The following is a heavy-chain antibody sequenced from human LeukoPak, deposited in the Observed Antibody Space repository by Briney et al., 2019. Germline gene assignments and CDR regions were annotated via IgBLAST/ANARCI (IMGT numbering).Heavy chain of an antibody. V-gene: IGHV4-4*07. CDR1: GGSISSYY. CDR2: IYSTGRT. CDR3: ARVTWGTFNYMDV. Sequence: SETLSLTCTVSGGSISSYYWSWIRQPAGKGLEWIGHIYSTGRTTYNPSLESQATMSIDTSKNQFSLRLNSVTAADTAMYYCARVTWGTFNYMDVWGKGTTVTVSS. D-gene: IGHD7-27*01. J-gene: IGHJ6*03.